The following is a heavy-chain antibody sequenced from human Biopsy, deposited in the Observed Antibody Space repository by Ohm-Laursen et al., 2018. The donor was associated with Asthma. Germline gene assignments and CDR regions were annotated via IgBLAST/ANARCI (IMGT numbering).Heavy chain of an antibody. J-gene: IGHJ4*02. Sequence: GPSAKVSCKSLGGTFNTYVIGWVRQAPGQGLAWMGGINSVFGTTTYPQKFQDRVTITADDSTSTVYMELSSLRSEDSAVYYCARKAGSCISRTCYSLDFWGQGTLVTVSS. CDR1: GGTFNTYV. V-gene: IGHV1-69*01. CDR2: INSVFGTT. CDR3: ARKAGSCISRTCYSLDF. D-gene: IGHD2-2*01.